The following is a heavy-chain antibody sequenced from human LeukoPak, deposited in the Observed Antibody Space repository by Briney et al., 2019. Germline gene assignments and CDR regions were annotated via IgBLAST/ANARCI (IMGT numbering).Heavy chain of an antibody. V-gene: IGHV3-64*01. Sequence: GRSLRLSCAASGFTFSSYAMHWVRQAPGKGLEYVSAISSNGGSTYYANSVKGRFTISRDNSKNTLYLQMGSLRAEDMAVYYCARESAVQLHDAFDIWGQGTWSPSLQ. J-gene: IGHJ3*02. D-gene: IGHD1-1*01. CDR1: GFTFSSYA. CDR2: ISSNGGST. CDR3: ARESAVQLHDAFDI.